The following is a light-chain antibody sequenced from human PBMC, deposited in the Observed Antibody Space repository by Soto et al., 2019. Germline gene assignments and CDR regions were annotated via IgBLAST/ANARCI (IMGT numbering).Light chain of an antibody. V-gene: IGLV2-8*01. CDR3: ISYAGNHNLV. CDR2: EVN. Sequence: QSALTQPPSASGSPGQSVTISCTGTSSDVGAYIYVSWYQQHPGTAPKLIIYEVNKRPSGVPDRFSSSRSGNTASLTVSGLQPEDAADYYCISYAGNHNLVFGGGTKLTVL. J-gene: IGLJ2*01. CDR1: SSDVGAYIY.